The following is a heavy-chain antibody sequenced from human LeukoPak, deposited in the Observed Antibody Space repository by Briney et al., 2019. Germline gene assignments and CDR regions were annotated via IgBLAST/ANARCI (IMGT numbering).Heavy chain of an antibody. CDR3: ARVGDYGDFVLDY. J-gene: IGHJ4*02. Sequence: SETLSLTCSVSGGSISSGDYYWSWIRQPPGKGLEWIGYIYYSGSTYYNPSLKSRVTISVDTSKNQFSLKLSSVTAADTAVYYCARVGDYGDFVLDYWGQGTLVTVSS. CDR2: IYYSGST. CDR1: GGSISSGDYY. D-gene: IGHD4-17*01. V-gene: IGHV4-30-4*01.